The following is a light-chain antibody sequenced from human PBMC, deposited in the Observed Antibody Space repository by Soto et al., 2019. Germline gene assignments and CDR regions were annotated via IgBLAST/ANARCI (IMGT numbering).Light chain of an antibody. V-gene: IGKV3-15*01. J-gene: IGKJ1*01. CDR1: QSVSNN. CDR2: GAS. Sequence: EILMTQSPATLSVSPGERATLSCRASQSVSNNLVWYQQKPGQAPRLLIYGASTRATGIPARFSGSGSGTDFTLTISSLQSEDFAVYYCQQCNNWPLTFGQGTKVEIK. CDR3: QQCNNWPLT.